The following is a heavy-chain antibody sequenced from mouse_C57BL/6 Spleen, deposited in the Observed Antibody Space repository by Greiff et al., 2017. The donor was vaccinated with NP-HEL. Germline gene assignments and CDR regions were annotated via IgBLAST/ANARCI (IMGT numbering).Heavy chain of an antibody. D-gene: IGHD4-1*01. J-gene: IGHJ2*01. CDR3: ARSWDCDPYFDY. CDR1: GYTFTSYW. CDR2: INPSTGGT. V-gene: IGHV1-53*01. Sequence: VQLQQPGTELVKPGASVKLSCKASGYTFTSYWMHWVKQRPGQGLEWIGNINPSTGGTNYNEKFKNKATLTVDKSSSTAYMQLSSLTSEAAAFYYCARSWDCDPYFDYWGQGTTLTVSS.